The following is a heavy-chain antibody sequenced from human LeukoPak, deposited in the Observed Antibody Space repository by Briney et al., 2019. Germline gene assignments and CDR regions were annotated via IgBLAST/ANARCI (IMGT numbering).Heavy chain of an antibody. CDR3: AVVVVAASSVSDY. Sequence: GGSLRLSCAAYGFTFSSYAMSWVRQAPGKGLEWVSAISGSGGSTYYADSVKGRFTISRDNSKNTLYLQMNSLRAEDTAVYYCAVVVVAASSVSDYWGQGTLVTVSS. CDR2: ISGSGGST. CDR1: GFTFSSYA. V-gene: IGHV3-23*01. D-gene: IGHD2-15*01. J-gene: IGHJ4*02.